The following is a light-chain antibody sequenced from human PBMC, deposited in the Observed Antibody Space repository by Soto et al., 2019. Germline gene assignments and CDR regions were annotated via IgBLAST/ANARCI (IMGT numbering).Light chain of an antibody. V-gene: IGLV2-14*01. CDR1: SSDVGGYNY. J-gene: IGLJ1*01. Sequence: QSALTQPASVSGSAGQSITISCTGTSSDVGGYNYVSWYQQHPGKAPKLMIYEVSNRPSGVSNRFSGSKSGNTASLTISGLQAEDEADYYCSSYTSSSTFYVFGTGTKATVL. CDR3: SSYTSSSTFYV. CDR2: EVS.